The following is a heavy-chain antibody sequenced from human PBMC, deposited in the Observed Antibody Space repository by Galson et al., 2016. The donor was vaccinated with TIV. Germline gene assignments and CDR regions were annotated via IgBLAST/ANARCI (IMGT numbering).Heavy chain of an antibody. Sequence: SLRLSCAVSGFTFSNAWMTWVRQAPGRGLEWVGRIKSNPDGATTAYAAPVKGRFSISRDDSKDTVYLQMNNLKTEDTALYFCTTDLGYCLTTSCSLGLDSWGLGTLVTVSS. D-gene: IGHD2-2*01. CDR3: TTDLGYCLTTSCSLGLDS. CDR2: IKSNPDGATT. CDR1: GFTFSNAW. J-gene: IGHJ4*02. V-gene: IGHV3-15*01.